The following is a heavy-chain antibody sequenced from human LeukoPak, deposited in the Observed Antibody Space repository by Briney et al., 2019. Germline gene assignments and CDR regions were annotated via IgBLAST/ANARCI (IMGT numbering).Heavy chain of an antibody. CDR3: AKDSSHLWSRTFDS. CDR1: GFTFGSYV. D-gene: IGHD2-21*01. J-gene: IGHJ4*02. CDR2: ISGTGGTT. Sequence: PGGSLRLSCEASGFTFGSYVMSRVRQAPGKGLEWVAGISGTGGTTYYADSVRGHFTISRDNSKNTMYLQMNSLRVEDTAVFFCAKDSSHLWSRTFDSWGQGTLVTVSS. V-gene: IGHV3-23*01.